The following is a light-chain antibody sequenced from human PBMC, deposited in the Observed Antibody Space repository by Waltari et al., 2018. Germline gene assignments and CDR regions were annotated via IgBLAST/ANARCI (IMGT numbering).Light chain of an antibody. CDR3: AAWSDSQDDLYV. V-gene: IGLV1-44*01. CDR2: GDN. Sequence: QFVLTHPPSASAPPGQRITISCSGSSSNIGTNSVDWYQHFPGRAPKLLIYGDNKRPSGVPDRFSGSKSGTSASLAISGLQSADEADYYCAAWSDSQDDLYVFGTGTKVTVL. J-gene: IGLJ1*01. CDR1: SSNIGTNS.